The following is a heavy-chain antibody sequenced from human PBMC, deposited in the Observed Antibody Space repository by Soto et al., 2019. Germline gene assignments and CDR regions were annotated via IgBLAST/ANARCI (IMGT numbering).Heavy chain of an antibody. CDR2: ISGSGGYT. CDR3: ALSRGYCSGCSCYWYFDL. D-gene: IGHD2-15*01. Sequence: EAQVLESGGGLVQPGGSLRLSCAASGFTFSSYAMTWVRQAPGKGLEWVSGISGSGGYTYYADSVKGRFTISRDNSKNTLYLRVSSLRAEDTAVYYCALSRGYCSGCSCYWYFDLWGRGALVTVSS. V-gene: IGHV3-23*01. CDR1: GFTFSSYA. J-gene: IGHJ2*01.